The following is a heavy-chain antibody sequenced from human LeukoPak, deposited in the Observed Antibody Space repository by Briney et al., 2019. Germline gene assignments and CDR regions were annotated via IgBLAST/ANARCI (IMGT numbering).Heavy chain of an antibody. CDR2: IRYDGSNK. D-gene: IGHD5-18*01. CDR1: GFTFSSYG. J-gene: IGHJ4*02. Sequence: GGSLRLSCAASGFTFSSYGMHWVRQAPGKGLEWVAFIRYDGSNKYYADSVKGRFTISRDNSKNTLYLQMNSLRAEDTAVYYCAKDSGFMVVSPNRGYSYGQDYWGQGTLVTVSS. V-gene: IGHV3-30*02. CDR3: AKDSGFMVVSPNRGYSYGQDY.